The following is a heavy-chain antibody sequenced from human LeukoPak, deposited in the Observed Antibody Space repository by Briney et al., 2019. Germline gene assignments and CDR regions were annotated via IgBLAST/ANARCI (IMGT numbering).Heavy chain of an antibody. CDR1: GGSISSGGYP. CDR3: AGQFTGYCSSTSCPYNWFDP. V-gene: IGHV4-30-2*01. J-gene: IGHJ5*02. D-gene: IGHD2-2*01. Sequence: SETLSLTCAVSGGSISSGGYPWSWIRQPPGKGLEWIGYIYHSGSTYYNPSLKSRVTISVDRSKNQFSLKLSSVTAADTAVYYCAGQFTGYCSSTSCPYNWFDPWGQGTLVTVSS. CDR2: IYHSGST.